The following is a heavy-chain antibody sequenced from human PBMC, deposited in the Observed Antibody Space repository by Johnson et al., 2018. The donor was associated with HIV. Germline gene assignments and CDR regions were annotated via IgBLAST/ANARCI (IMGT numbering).Heavy chain of an antibody. J-gene: IGHJ3*02. Sequence: QVQLVESGGGVVQPGRSLRLSCAASGFTFSTYAMHWVRQAPGKGLEWVAVISNDGKNQFYADSVKGRFTLSRDNTKKTLYLQMNSLRAEDTAVYYCALSGSSVVVAFDIWGQGTMVTVSS. CDR2: ISNDGKNQ. D-gene: IGHD6-6*01. CDR1: GFTFSTYA. CDR3: ALSGSSVVVAFDI. V-gene: IGHV3-30*04.